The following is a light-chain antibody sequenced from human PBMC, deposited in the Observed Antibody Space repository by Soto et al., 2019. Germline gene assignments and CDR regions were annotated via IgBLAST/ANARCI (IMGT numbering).Light chain of an antibody. CDR1: HVLLHSNGYNY. J-gene: IGKJ5*01. Sequence: DIVMTQSPVALSVTPVEPSSISFISSHVLLHSNGYNYVDWYLQKPGQSPQLLIYLGSNRASGVPDRFSGSGSGTDFTLKISRVEAEDVGVYYCMQALQTSITFGQGTRLEIK. CDR3: MQALQTSIT. CDR2: LGS. V-gene: IGKV2-28*01.